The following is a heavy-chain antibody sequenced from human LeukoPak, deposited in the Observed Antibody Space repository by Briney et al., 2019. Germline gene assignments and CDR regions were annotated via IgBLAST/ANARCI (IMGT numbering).Heavy chain of an antibody. D-gene: IGHD1-7*01. V-gene: IGHV1-8*01. CDR2: MNPNSGNT. CDR3: ARAPSITGTTPPGY. CDR1: GYTFTSYD. Sequence: ASVKVSCKASGYTFTSYDINWVRQATGQGLEWMGWMNPNSGNTGYAQKFQGRVTMTRNTSISTAYMELSSLRSEDTAVYYCARAPSITGTTPPGYWGQGTLVTVSS. J-gene: IGHJ4*02.